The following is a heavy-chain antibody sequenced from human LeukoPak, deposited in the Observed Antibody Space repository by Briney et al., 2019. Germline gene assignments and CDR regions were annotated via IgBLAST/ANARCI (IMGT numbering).Heavy chain of an antibody. Sequence: SETLSLTCTVSGGSISSGSYYWSWIRQPAGKGLEWIGRIYTSGSTNYNPSLKSRVTISVDTSKNQFSLKLSSVTAADTVVYYCARDREQLVQSWFDPWGQGTLVTVSS. J-gene: IGHJ5*02. D-gene: IGHD6-13*01. CDR3: ARDREQLVQSWFDP. V-gene: IGHV4-61*02. CDR2: IYTSGST. CDR1: GGSISSGSYY.